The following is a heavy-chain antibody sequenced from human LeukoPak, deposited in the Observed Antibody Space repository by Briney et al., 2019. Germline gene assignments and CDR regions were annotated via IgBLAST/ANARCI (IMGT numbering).Heavy chain of an antibody. Sequence: PGGSLRLSCAASGFTFSSYAMNWVRQAPGKGLEWVSGISGSGGSTYYADSVKGRFTISRDNSKNTLSLQMNSLRADDTALYYCAKGTGINHFHWSDPWGQGTLVTVSS. CDR1: GFTFSSYA. CDR3: AKGTGINHFHWSDP. D-gene: IGHD3/OR15-3a*01. CDR2: ISGSGGST. V-gene: IGHV3-23*01. J-gene: IGHJ5*02.